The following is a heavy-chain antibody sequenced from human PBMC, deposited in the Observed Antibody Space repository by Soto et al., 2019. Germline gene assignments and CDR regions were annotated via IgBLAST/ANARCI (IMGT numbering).Heavy chain of an antibody. D-gene: IGHD5-12*01. CDR1: GFSLNTSGVG. Sequence: QVTLKESGPTLLRPTQTLTLTCTFSGFSLNTSGVGVGWIRQPPGRALEWLALIYWDDDKRYSPSLKNRLTITKDNCKSQVVPTMATMDPVVKATYYGANNGCLVARLEVNYWGQGAVVTVS. CDR2: IYWDDDK. J-gene: IGHJ4*02. V-gene: IGHV2-5*02. CDR3: ANNGCLVARLEVNY.